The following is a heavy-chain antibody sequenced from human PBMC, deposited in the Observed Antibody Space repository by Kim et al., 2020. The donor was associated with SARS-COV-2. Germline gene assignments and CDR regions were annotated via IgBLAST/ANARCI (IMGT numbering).Heavy chain of an antibody. CDR2: ISGSGGST. V-gene: IGHV3-23*01. Sequence: GGSLRLSCAASGFTFSSYAMSWVRQAPGKGLEWVSAISGSGGSTYYADSVKGRFTISRDNSKNTLYLQMNSLRAEDTAVYYCGRGEVAGPPCYWGQGTLVTVSS. CDR1: GFTFSSYA. D-gene: IGHD6-19*01. J-gene: IGHJ4*02. CDR3: GRGEVAGPPCY.